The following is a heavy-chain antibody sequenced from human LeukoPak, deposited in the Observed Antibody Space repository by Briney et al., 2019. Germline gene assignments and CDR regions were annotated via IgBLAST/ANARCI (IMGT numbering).Heavy chain of an antibody. D-gene: IGHD3-10*01. CDR3: ARVGEWFYYYYYYMDV. V-gene: IGHV3-23*01. Sequence: GGSLRLSCAASGFTLSSYATSWVRHAPGKGLEWVSAISGSGGSTYYADSVKGRFTISRDNAKNSLYLQINSLRAEDTAVYYCARVGEWFYYYYYYMDVWGKGTTVTVSS. J-gene: IGHJ6*03. CDR2: ISGSGGST. CDR1: GFTLSSYA.